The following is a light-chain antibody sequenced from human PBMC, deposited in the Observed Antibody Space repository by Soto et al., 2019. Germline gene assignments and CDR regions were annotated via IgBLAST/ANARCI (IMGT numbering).Light chain of an antibody. CDR1: QTINNN. V-gene: IGKV3-15*01. Sequence: VMTQAPATLSVSPGERVTLSCSASQTINNNVAWYQRKDGQVPRLLIYGASTRAADVPARFSGGGSGTEFTLTISSLQSEDFAVYYCQQRSNWPPITFGQGTRLEI. CDR2: GAS. J-gene: IGKJ5*01. CDR3: QQRSNWPPIT.